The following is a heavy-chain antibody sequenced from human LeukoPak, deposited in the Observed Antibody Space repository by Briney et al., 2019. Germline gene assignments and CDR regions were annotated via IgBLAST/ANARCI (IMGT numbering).Heavy chain of an antibody. CDR2: ISAYNVNT. CDR3: ARGTRGYSGYDQLPTGYYYYGMDV. Sequence: ASVKVSCKASGYTFTRYGISWVRQAPVQGLEWMGWISAYNVNTNYAQKLQGRVTMTTDTSTRTAYMELRSLRSDDTAVYYCARGTRGYSGYDQLPTGYYYYGMDVWGQATTVTVSS. CDR1: GYTFTRYG. V-gene: IGHV1-18*01. J-gene: IGHJ6*02. D-gene: IGHD5-12*01.